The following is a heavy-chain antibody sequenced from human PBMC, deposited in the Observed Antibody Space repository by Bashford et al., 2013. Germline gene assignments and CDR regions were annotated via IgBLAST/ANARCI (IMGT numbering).Heavy chain of an antibody. Sequence: VRQAPGKGLVWVSRINSDGSSISYADSVKGRFTISRDNAKNTLYLQMNSLRAEDTAVYYCARAPRKTVMTHGYFDYWGQGPWS. J-gene: IGHJ4*03. D-gene: IGHD2-21*01. V-gene: IGHV3-74*01. CDR3: ARAPRKTVMTHGYFDY. CDR2: INSDGSSI.